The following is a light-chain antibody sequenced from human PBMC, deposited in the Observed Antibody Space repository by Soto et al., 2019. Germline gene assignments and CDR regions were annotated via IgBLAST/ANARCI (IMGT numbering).Light chain of an antibody. V-gene: IGKV3-20*01. CDR2: GAS. J-gene: IGKJ2*01. CDR3: QQFGGSPPYT. Sequence: EIVLTQSPGTLSLSPGERATLSCRASQSVSSSSLAWYQQKPGQAPRLLIHGASSRATGIPDRFSGSGSGTDFTLTISRLEPEDFAVYYCQQFGGSPPYTFGQGTKVDIK. CDR1: QSVSSSS.